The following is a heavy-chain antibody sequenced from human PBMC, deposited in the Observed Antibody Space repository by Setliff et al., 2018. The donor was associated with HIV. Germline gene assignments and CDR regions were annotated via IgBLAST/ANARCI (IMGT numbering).Heavy chain of an antibody. CDR3: AKATFFYGSGAGSAFDI. Sequence: PGGSLRLSCAASGFTFDDYAMHWVRQAPGKGLEWVSGISWNSGSIGYADSVKGRFTISRDNAKDSLYLQMNSLRAEDMALYYCAKATFFYGSGAGSAFDIWGQGTMVTVSS. D-gene: IGHD3-10*01. CDR1: GFTFDDYA. V-gene: IGHV3-9*03. CDR2: ISWNSGSI. J-gene: IGHJ3*02.